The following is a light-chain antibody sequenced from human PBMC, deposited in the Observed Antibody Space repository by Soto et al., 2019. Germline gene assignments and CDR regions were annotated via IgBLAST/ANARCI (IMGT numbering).Light chain of an antibody. CDR1: SSNIGAGYD. V-gene: IGLV1-40*01. CDR3: QSYDSRLSWV. Sequence: QAVVTQPPSVSGAPGQRVTISCTGSSSNIGAGYDVHWYQQLPGAAPKLLIYGNNNRPSGVPDRFSGSKSDTSASLAITGLQADDEADYYCQSYDSRLSWVFGGGTQLTVL. CDR2: GNN. J-gene: IGLJ3*02.